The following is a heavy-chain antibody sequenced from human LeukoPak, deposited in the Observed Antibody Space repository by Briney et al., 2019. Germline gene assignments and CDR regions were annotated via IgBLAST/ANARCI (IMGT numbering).Heavy chain of an antibody. D-gene: IGHD3-22*01. CDR3: ARGLDYYDSSAYYLGVNYYSYIMDV. CDR1: GGSHSSSSYY. J-gene: IGHJ6*02. Sequence: PSETLSLTCTVSGGSHSSSSYYWGWIRQPPGKGLEWIVYVDYSGGTNYNPSLKSRVTISVDTSKIRFSLKMTSVTAADSAVYFCARGLDYYDSSAYYLGVNYYSYIMDVWGPGTTVTVSS. CDR2: VDYSGGT. V-gene: IGHV4-61*01.